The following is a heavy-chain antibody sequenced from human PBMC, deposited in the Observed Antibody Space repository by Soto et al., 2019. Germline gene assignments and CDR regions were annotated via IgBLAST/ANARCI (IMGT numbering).Heavy chain of an antibody. D-gene: IGHD2-8*01. Sequence: QVQLQQWGAGLLKPSETLSLTCAVYGGSFSGYYWSWIRQPPGKGLEWIGEINHSGSTNYNPSLKSRVTISVDTSKNQFSLKLSSVTAADTAVYYCARRPLIVLMVYAIGAFDIWGQGTMVTVSS. V-gene: IGHV4-34*01. CDR3: ARRPLIVLMVYAIGAFDI. CDR2: INHSGST. CDR1: GGSFSGYY. J-gene: IGHJ3*02.